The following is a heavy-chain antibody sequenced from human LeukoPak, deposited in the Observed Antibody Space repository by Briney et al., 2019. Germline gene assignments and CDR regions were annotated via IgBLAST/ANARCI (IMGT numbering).Heavy chain of an antibody. CDR1: GFTFSSYG. CDR2: ISVSGNT. J-gene: IGHJ4*02. Sequence: GGSLRLSCAASGFTFSSYGMSWVRQAPGKGLEWVSAISVSGNTYHADSVKGRFTISRDSYKNTLYLQMNSLRAEDAAVYYCAKAPVTTCSGAYCYPFDYWGQGTLVTVSS. CDR3: AKAPVTTCSGAYCYPFDY. V-gene: IGHV3-23*01. D-gene: IGHD2-15*01.